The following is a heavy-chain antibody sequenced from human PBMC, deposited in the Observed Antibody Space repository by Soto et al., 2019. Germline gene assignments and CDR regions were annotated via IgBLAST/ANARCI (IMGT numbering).Heavy chain of an antibody. CDR2: ISSSSTYI. V-gene: IGHV3-21*01. Sequence: PGGSLRLSCAASGFTFSTYSMNWVRQAPGKGLEWVSSISSSSTYIYYSDSVNGRFTISRDNAKNSLYLQMNSLRADDTGVYYCASFRSALDYWGPGTLVTVSS. CDR1: GFTFSTYS. J-gene: IGHJ4*02. CDR3: ASFRSALDY.